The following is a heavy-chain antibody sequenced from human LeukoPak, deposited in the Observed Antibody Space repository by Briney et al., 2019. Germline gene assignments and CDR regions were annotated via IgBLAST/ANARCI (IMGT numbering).Heavy chain of an antibody. D-gene: IGHD6-13*01. CDR1: GFTFSSYG. CDR3: AKDSHSWAGSWYFDY. Sequence: GGSLRLSCAASGFTFSSYGMHWVRQAPGKGLEWVAFIRYDGSNRYYADSVKGRFTISRDNSKNTLYLQMNSLRAEDTAVYYCAKDSHSWAGSWYFDYWGQGTLVTVSS. CDR2: IRYDGSNR. J-gene: IGHJ4*02. V-gene: IGHV3-30*02.